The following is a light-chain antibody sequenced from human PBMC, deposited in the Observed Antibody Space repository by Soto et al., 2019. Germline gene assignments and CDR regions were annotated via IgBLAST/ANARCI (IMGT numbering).Light chain of an antibody. CDR3: QQRGT. J-gene: IGKJ4*01. V-gene: IGKV3-11*01. CDR2: DAT. CDR1: QTVITY. Sequence: EFVLTQSPATLSLSPGERATLSCRASQTVITYLDWYQQKPGQAPRLLIFDATKRVTGIPARFSGSGSGTDFTLTISSLEPEDFAVYYCQQRGTFGGGTKVDIK.